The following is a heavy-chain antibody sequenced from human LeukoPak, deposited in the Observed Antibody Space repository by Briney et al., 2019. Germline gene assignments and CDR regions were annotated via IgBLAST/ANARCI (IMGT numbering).Heavy chain of an antibody. CDR3: ARDLHPSGWSDFDY. CDR2: ISSSSSTI. J-gene: IGHJ4*02. CDR1: GFTFSSYS. V-gene: IGHV3-48*04. D-gene: IGHD6-19*01. Sequence: PGGSLRLSCAASGFTFSSYSMNWVRQAPGKGLEWVSYISSSSSTIYYADSVKGRFTISRDNAKNSLYLQMNSLRAEGTAVYYCARDLHPSGWSDFDYWGQGTLVTVSS.